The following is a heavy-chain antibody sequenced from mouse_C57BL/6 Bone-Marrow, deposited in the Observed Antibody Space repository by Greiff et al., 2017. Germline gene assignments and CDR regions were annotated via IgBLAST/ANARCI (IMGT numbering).Heavy chain of an antibody. J-gene: IGHJ2*01. V-gene: IGHV5-4*03. CDR3: ARDYYENFDY. D-gene: IGHD1-1*01. Sequence: DVKLQESGGGLVKPGGSLKLSCAASGFTFSSYAMSWVRQTPEKRLEWVATISDGGSYTYYPDNVKGRFTISRDNAKNNLYLQMSHLKSEDTAMYYCARDYYENFDYWGQGTTLTVSS. CDR2: ISDGGSYT. CDR1: GFTFSSYA.